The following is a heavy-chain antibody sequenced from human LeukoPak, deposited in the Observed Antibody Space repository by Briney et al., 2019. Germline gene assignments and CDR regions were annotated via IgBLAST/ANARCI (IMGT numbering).Heavy chain of an antibody. D-gene: IGHD2-2*02. CDR2: IGTAGDT. CDR1: GFTFSSYD. CDR3: APDCSSTSCYTRFDP. Sequence: PGGSLRLSCAASGFTFSSYDMHWVRQATGKGLEWVSAIGTAGDTYYPGSVKGRFTISRENAKNSLYLQMNSLRAGDTAVYYCAPDCSSTSCYTRFDPWGQGTLVTVSS. J-gene: IGHJ5*02. V-gene: IGHV3-13*01.